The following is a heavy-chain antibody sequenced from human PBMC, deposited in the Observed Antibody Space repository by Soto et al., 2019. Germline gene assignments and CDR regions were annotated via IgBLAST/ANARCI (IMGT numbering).Heavy chain of an antibody. Sequence: GGSLRLSCTASGFTFGDYAMSWFRQAPGKGLEWVGFIRSKAYGGTTEYAASVKGRFTISRDDSKSIAYLQMNSLKTEDTAVYYCTRDNSSSWYLTPPGPPIYWGQGTLVTVSS. J-gene: IGHJ4*02. CDR1: GFTFGDYA. CDR3: TRDNSSSWYLTPPGPPIY. V-gene: IGHV3-49*03. D-gene: IGHD6-13*01. CDR2: IRSKAYGGTT.